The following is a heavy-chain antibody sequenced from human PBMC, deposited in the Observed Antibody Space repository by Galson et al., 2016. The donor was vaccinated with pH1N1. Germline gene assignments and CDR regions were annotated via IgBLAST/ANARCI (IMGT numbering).Heavy chain of an antibody. D-gene: IGHD5-12*01. CDR2: IYWDDDK. J-gene: IGHJ3*01. CDR3: AHREVTITNAFDV. Sequence: PALVKPTQTLTLTCTFSGFSVSTSGVGVAWIRQPPGNALEWHALIYWDDDKRYSPSLKNRLTSTKDISKNQVALTMTNMAPADTATYYCAHREVTITNAFDVWGQGTMVTVSS. CDR1: GFSVSTSGVG. V-gene: IGHV2-5*02.